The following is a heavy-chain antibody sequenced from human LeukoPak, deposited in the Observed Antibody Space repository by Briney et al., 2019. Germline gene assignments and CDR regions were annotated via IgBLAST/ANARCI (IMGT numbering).Heavy chain of an antibody. CDR2: IYYSGST. CDR3: ARDRSSGWYGKYYFDY. V-gene: IGHV4-59*01. D-gene: IGHD6-19*01. Sequence: PSETLSLTCTVSGGSISSYYWSWIRQPPGKGLEWIGYIYYSGSTNYNPSLKSRVTISVDTPKNQFSLKLSSVTAADTAVYYCARDRSSGWYGKYYFDYWGQGTLVTVSS. CDR1: GGSISSYY. J-gene: IGHJ4*02.